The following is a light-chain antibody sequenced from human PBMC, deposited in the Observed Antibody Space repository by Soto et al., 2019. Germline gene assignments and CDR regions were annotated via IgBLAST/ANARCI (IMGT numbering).Light chain of an antibody. Sequence: EIVLTQSPATLSLSPWDRATLSCRASQSISGYLGWYQQKPGQAPRLLIYADSNRATGVPARFSGSGSGTDFTLTISRLEPEDFAVYYCQQRSNWPPSLTFGGGTKVDIK. CDR1: QSISGY. V-gene: IGKV3-11*01. CDR2: ADS. J-gene: IGKJ4*01. CDR3: QQRSNWPPSLT.